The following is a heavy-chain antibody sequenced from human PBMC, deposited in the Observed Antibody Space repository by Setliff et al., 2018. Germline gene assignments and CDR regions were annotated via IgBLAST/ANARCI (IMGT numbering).Heavy chain of an antibody. D-gene: IGHD7-27*01. Sequence: GASVKVSCKASGYTFAGYYMHWVRQAPGQGLEWMGWINPNSGGANYAQKFQGRVTMTRDTSISTGYMELRTLRSDDTAVYYCARRWETGDQDAYDLWGQGTTVTVSS. CDR1: GYTFAGYY. J-gene: IGHJ3*01. V-gene: IGHV1-2*02. CDR2: INPNSGGA. CDR3: ARRWETGDQDAYDL.